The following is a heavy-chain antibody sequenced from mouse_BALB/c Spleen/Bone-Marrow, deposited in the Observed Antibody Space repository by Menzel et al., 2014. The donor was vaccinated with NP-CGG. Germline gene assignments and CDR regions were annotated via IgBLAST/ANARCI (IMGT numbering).Heavy chain of an antibody. Sequence: VQLKQSGAELVKPGASVKLSSTASGFNIKDTYMHWVKQRPEQGLEWIGRIDPANGNTKYDPKFQGKATITADTSSNTAYLQLSSLTSEDTAVYYCARGGSSYGWYFDVWGAGTTVTVSS. CDR3: ARGGSSYGWYFDV. CDR1: GFNIKDTY. D-gene: IGHD1-1*01. J-gene: IGHJ1*01. CDR2: IDPANGNT. V-gene: IGHV14-3*02.